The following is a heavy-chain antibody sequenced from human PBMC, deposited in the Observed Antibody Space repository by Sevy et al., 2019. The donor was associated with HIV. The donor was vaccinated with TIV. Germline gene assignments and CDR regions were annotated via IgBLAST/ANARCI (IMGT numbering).Heavy chain of an antibody. V-gene: IGHV3-23*01. Sequence: GGSLILSCAASGFTFPINAVGWVRQAPGKGLEWVSLISGSGSSTYYADSVKGRFTISRDNSKNTLYLQMHSLRAEDTAVYYCAKCVYAYEYFFDYWGQGTLVTVSS. CDR3: AKCVYAYEYFFDY. CDR1: GFTFPINA. J-gene: IGHJ4*02. D-gene: IGHD3-16*01. CDR2: ISGSGSST.